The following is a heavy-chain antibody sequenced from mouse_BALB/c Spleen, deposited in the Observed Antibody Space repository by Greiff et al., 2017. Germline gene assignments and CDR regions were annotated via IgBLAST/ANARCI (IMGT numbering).Heavy chain of an antibody. CDR3: APFTTATDY. D-gene: IGHD1-2*01. J-gene: IGHJ2*01. Sequence: VQLVESGAELAKPGASVKMSCKASGYTFTSYWMHWVKQRPGQGLEWIGYINPSTGYTEYNQKFKDKATLTADKSSSTAYMQLSSLTAEDSAVYDCAPFTTATDYWGQGTTLTVSS. V-gene: IGHV1-7*01. CDR2: INPSTGYT. CDR1: GYTFTSYW.